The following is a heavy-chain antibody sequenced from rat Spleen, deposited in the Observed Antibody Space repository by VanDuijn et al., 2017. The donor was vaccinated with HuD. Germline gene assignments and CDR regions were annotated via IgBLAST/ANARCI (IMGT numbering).Heavy chain of an antibody. CDR2: ITYSGST. CDR1: DYSITSNF. J-gene: IGHJ3*01. Sequence: EVQLQESGPGLVKPSQSLSLTCSVTDYSITSNFWGWIRKFPGNKMEWIGHITYSGSTTYNPSLKSRISITRDTSKNQFFLQLNSVTTEDTATYYCARSDYDGTYYYGWFAYWGQGTLVTVSS. V-gene: IGHV3-1*01. D-gene: IGHD1-12*02. CDR3: ARSDYDGTYYYGWFAY.